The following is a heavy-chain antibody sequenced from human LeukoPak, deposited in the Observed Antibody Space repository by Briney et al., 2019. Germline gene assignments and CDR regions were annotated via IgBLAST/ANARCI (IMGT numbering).Heavy chain of an antibody. V-gene: IGHV4-61*02. CDR3: ARTTEGYCSSASCFGFSYSYYMDV. CDR2: IYASGST. D-gene: IGHD2-2*01. Sequence: SETLSLTCTVSGDSIRSVSYFWNWIRQPAGKGLEWIGRIYASGSTNYNPSLKSRVTISVDTSKNQFSLKLSSVIAADTAVYYCARTTEGYCSSASCFGFSYSYYMDVWGKGTTVTISS. CDR1: GDSIRSVSYF. J-gene: IGHJ6*03.